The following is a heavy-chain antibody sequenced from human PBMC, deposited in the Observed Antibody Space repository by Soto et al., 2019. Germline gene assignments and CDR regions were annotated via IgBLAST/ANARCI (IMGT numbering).Heavy chain of an antibody. Sequence: SETLSLTCTVSGGSISSGDYYWSWIRQPPGKGLEWIGYIYYSGSTYYNPSLKSRVTISVDTSKNQFSLKLSSVTAADTAVYYCASSTIFANYFDYWGQGTLVTVSS. CDR3: ASSTIFANYFDY. D-gene: IGHD3-3*01. J-gene: IGHJ4*02. V-gene: IGHV4-30-4*01. CDR1: GGSISSGDYY. CDR2: IYYSGST.